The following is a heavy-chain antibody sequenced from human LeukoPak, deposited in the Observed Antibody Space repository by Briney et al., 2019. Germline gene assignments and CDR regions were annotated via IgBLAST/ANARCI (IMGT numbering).Heavy chain of an antibody. D-gene: IGHD6-19*01. CDR3: AKEIQWLVADY. V-gene: IGHV3-66*03. CDR1: GFTVTSNS. J-gene: IGHJ4*02. Sequence: PGGSLRLSCTVSGFTVTSNSMSWVRQAPGKGLEWVSFIYSGSTHYSDSVKGRFTISRDNSKNTLYLQMNSLRAEDTAVYYCAKEIQWLVADYWGQGTLVTVSS. CDR2: IYSGST.